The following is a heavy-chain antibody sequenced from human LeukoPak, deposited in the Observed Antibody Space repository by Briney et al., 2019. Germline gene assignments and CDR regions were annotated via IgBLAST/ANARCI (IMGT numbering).Heavy chain of an antibody. CDR2: INPSGGST. CDR3: AILDYYDSSGYHLGGYFDY. CDR1: GYTFTSYY. Sequence: ASVKVSCKASGYTFTSYYMHWVRQAPGQGLEWMGIINPSGGSTSYAQKFQGRVTMTRDTSTSTVYMELSSLRSEDTAVYYCAILDYYDSSGYHLGGYFDYWGRGTLVTVSS. V-gene: IGHV1-46*01. D-gene: IGHD3-22*01. J-gene: IGHJ4*02.